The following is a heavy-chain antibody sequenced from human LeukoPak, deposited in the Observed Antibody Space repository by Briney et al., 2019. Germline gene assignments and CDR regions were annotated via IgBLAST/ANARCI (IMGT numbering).Heavy chain of an antibody. CDR1: GGSVRSYY. V-gene: IGHV4-59*08. CDR2: IHYSGTT. J-gene: IGHJ4*02. CDR3: ARRDGTFDN. Sequence: SETLSLTCTVSGGSVRSYYWSWIRQPPGKGLEWIGHIHYSGTTNYDPSLKSRVTISIDTSKNQFSLKLSSVTAADTAVYYCARRDGTFDNWGQGTLVTVSS. D-gene: IGHD1-14*01.